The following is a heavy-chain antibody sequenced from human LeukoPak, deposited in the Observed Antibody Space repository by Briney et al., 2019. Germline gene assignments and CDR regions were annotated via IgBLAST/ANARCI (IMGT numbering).Heavy chain of an antibody. Sequence: SLRLSFAASGFTFDDYAMHWVRQAPGKGLEWVSGISWNSGNIGYADSVKGRFTISRDNAKNSLYLQMNSLRAEDTAFYYCAKDDHQQPLRFDSWGQGTLVTVSS. CDR2: ISWNSGNI. D-gene: IGHD6-13*01. J-gene: IGHJ4*02. CDR1: GFTFDDYA. CDR3: AKDDHQQPLRFDS. V-gene: IGHV3-9*01.